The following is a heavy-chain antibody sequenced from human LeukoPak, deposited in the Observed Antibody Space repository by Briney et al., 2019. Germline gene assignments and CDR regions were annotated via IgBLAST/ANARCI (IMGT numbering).Heavy chain of an antibody. CDR3: ERGGLSGSLDI. D-gene: IGHD3-10*01. V-gene: IGHV3-74*01. CDR2: VYSDGSST. J-gene: IGHJ3*02. CDR1: GFTFSNYW. Sequence: PGGSLRLSCAASGFTFSNYWMHWVRQAPGKGLVWVSYVYSDGSSTNYADPVKGRFTISRDNGKNKVFLQMNSLRAEDTDVYYCERGGLSGSLDIWGQGTMVTVSS.